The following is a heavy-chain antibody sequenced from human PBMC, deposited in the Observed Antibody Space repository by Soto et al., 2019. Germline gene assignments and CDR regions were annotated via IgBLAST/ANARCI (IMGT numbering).Heavy chain of an antibody. CDR2: IIPIFGTA. D-gene: IGHD1-20*01. CDR1: GGTFSSYA. Sequence: QVQLVQSGAEVKKPGSSVKVSCKASGGTFSSYAISWVRQAPGQGLEWMGGIIPIFGTANYAQKFQGRVTITADESTSTAYMELSTLRSEDTAVYYCAILITGTVSYSSGIDVCGQGTTVTVSS. V-gene: IGHV1-69*12. J-gene: IGHJ6*02. CDR3: AILITGTVSYSSGIDV.